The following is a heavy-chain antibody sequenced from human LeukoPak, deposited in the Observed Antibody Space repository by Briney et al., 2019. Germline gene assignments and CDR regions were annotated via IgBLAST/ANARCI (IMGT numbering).Heavy chain of an antibody. J-gene: IGHJ4*02. Sequence: GGSLRLSCAASGFTFSSYGMHWVRQAPGKGLEWVAVISYDGSNKYYADSVKGRFTITRDNSKNTLYLQMNSLRAEDTAVYYCARDDEHSSSWYWEYYFDYWGQGTLVTVSS. V-gene: IGHV3-30*03. CDR1: GFTFSSYG. CDR2: ISYDGSNK. CDR3: ARDDEHSSSWYWEYYFDY. D-gene: IGHD6-13*01.